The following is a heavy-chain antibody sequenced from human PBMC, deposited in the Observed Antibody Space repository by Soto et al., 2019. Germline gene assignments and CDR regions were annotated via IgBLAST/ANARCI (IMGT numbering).Heavy chain of an antibody. Sequence: QVQLVQSGAEVKKPGASVKVSCKASGYTFTSYAMHWVRQAPGQRLEWMGWINAGNGNTKESQKFQGRVTITRDTSASTAYMELSSLRSEDTAVYYCARGGVYDYVWGSYRYGDAFDIWGQGTMVTVSS. CDR3: ARGGVYDYVWGSYRYGDAFDI. CDR2: INAGNGNT. CDR1: GYTFTSYA. D-gene: IGHD3-16*02. V-gene: IGHV1-3*01. J-gene: IGHJ3*02.